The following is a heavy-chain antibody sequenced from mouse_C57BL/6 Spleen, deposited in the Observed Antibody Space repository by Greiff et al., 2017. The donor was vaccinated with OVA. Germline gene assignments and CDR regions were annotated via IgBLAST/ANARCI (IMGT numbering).Heavy chain of an antibody. CDR1: GYTFTSYW. Sequence: VQLQQPGAELVMPGASVKLSCKASGYTFTSYWMHWVKQRPGQGLEWIGEIDPSDSYTNYNQKFKGKSTLTVDKSSSTAYMQLSSLTSEDSAVYYCIYYGNPAWFAYWGQGTLGTVSA. CDR2: IDPSDSYT. V-gene: IGHV1-69*01. J-gene: IGHJ3*01. CDR3: IYYGNPAWFAY. D-gene: IGHD2-1*01.